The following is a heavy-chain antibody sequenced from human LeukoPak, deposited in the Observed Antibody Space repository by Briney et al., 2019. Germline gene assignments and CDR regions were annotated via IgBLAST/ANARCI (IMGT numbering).Heavy chain of an antibody. CDR1: GYTFTGYY. J-gene: IGHJ4*02. CDR3: ARRHYGSGSYTDFDY. D-gene: IGHD3-10*01. CDR2: INPNSGGT. Sequence: ASVTVSCKASGYTFTGYYMHWVRQAPGQGLEWMGWINPNSGGTNYAQKFQGRVTMTRDTSISTAYMELSRLRSDDTAVYYCARRHYGSGSYTDFDYWGQGTLVTVSS. V-gene: IGHV1-2*02.